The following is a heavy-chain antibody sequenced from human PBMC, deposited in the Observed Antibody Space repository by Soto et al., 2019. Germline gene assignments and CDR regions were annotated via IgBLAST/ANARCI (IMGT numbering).Heavy chain of an antibody. Sequence: ASVKVSCKASGYTFTGYYMHWVRQAPGQGLEWMGWINPNSGGTNYAQKFQGWVTMTRDTSISTAYMELSRLRSDDTAVCYCAREESLGYFDYWGQGTLVTVSS. V-gene: IGHV1-2*04. CDR3: AREESLGYFDY. CDR2: INPNSGGT. CDR1: GYTFTGYY. J-gene: IGHJ4*02. D-gene: IGHD3-16*01.